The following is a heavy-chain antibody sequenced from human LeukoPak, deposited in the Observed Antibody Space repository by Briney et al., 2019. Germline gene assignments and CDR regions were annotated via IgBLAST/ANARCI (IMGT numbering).Heavy chain of an antibody. CDR3: AREGSSSSGRYYYYYYVDV. D-gene: IGHD6-6*01. Sequence: GGSLRLSCAASGFTFSNYWMSWVRQAPGKGLEWVAYINLDGSEKNYVDSVKGRFTISRDNAKNSLYLQMNTLRAEDTAVYYCAREGSSSSGRYYYYYYVDVWGKGTTVTVSS. CDR1: GFTFSNYW. J-gene: IGHJ6*03. V-gene: IGHV3-7*01. CDR2: INLDGSEK.